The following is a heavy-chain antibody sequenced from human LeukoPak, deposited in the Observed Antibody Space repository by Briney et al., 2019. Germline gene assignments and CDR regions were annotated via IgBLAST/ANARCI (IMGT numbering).Heavy chain of an antibody. J-gene: IGHJ4*02. Sequence: GGSLRLSCAASGFTFSSYEMNWVRQAPGKGLEWVSSISRGGSPIFYADSVRGRFTTSRDNAKRSLFLQMTSLRAEDTAVYYCTRVSWRGEIFWGQGTLVTVSS. CDR1: GFTFSSYE. D-gene: IGHD3-3*01. CDR3: TRVSWRGEIF. V-gene: IGHV3-48*03. CDR2: ISRGGSPI.